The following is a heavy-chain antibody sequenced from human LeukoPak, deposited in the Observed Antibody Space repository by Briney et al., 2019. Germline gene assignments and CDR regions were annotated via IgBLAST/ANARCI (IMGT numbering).Heavy chain of an antibody. CDR3: ARGLTEKNEPPVDY. J-gene: IGHJ4*02. D-gene: IGHD1-14*01. V-gene: IGHV1-2*02. Sequence: ASVKVSCTASGYTFTGYYMHWVRQAPGQGLEWMGWINPNSGGTNYAQKFQGRVTMTRDTSISTAYMELSRLRSDDTAVYYCARGLTEKNEPPVDYWGQGTLVTVSS. CDR2: INPNSGGT. CDR1: GYTFTGYY.